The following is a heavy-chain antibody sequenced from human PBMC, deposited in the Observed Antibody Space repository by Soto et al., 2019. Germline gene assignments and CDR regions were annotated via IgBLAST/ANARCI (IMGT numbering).Heavy chain of an antibody. CDR1: GFTFSSYG. Sequence: QVQLVESGGGVVQPGRSLRLSCAASGFTFSSYGMHWVRQAPGKGLDWMAVISYDGSDKYYADSVKGRFTISRDNSKNKLFQQMNSLRTEDTALYYSAKDHGDGFSILGSGSYITEYYFDYWGQGTLVTVSS. CDR2: ISYDGSDK. D-gene: IGHD3-10*01. CDR3: AKDHGDGFSILGSGSYITEYYFDY. V-gene: IGHV3-30*18. J-gene: IGHJ4*02.